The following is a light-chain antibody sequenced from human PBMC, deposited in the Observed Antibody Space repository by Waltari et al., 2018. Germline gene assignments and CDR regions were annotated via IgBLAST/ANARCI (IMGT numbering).Light chain of an antibody. V-gene: IGLV8-61*01. J-gene: IGLJ3*02. CDR1: SGSVSTTSY. CDR3: LVYMGSGIWV. CDR2: KIN. Sequence: QTVVTQEPSLSVSPGGTVTLTCALSSGSVSTTSYVIWYQQTPGQAPRTLVYKINSRSSGVPYRSSGSIRGNKAAVTITGAQADDESDYYCLVYMGSGIWVFCGGTKLTVL.